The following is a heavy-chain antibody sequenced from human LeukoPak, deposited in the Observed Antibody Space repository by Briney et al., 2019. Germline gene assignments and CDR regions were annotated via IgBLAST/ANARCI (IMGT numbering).Heavy chain of an antibody. D-gene: IGHD3-22*01. V-gene: IGHV3-30*04. CDR1: GFTFSSYA. J-gene: IGHJ4*02. Sequence: PGGSLRLSCAASGFTFSSYAMHWVRQAPGKGLEWVAVISYDGSNKYYADSVKGRFTISRDNSKNTLYLQMNSLRAEDTAVYYCATPFYYDSSKNFDYWGQGTLVTVSS. CDR2: ISYDGSNK. CDR3: ATPFYYDSSKNFDY.